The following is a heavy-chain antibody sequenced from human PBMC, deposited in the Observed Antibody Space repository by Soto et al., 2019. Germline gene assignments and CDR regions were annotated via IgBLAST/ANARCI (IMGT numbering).Heavy chain of an antibody. CDR3: AMSMVVVTALDY. D-gene: IGHD2-21*02. CDR2: INAGNGNT. Sequence: QVQLVQSGAEEKKPGASVKVSCKASGYTFTSYAMHWVRQAPGQRLEWMGWINAGNGNTKYSQKFQGRVTSTRDTSASTADMGLSSLTSEDTAVYYWAMSMVVVTALDYWGQGTLVTVSS. V-gene: IGHV1-3*05. CDR1: GYTFTSYA. J-gene: IGHJ4*02.